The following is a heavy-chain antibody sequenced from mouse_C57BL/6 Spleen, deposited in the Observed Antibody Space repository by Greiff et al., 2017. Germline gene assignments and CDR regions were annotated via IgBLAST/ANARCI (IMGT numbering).Heavy chain of an antibody. CDR3: ARVTGTSFAY. CDR1: GYSITSGYY. V-gene: IGHV3-6*01. D-gene: IGHD4-1*01. J-gene: IGHJ3*01. Sequence: ESGPGLVKPSQSLSLTCSVTGYSITSGYYWNWIRQFPGNKLEWMGYISYDGSNNYNPSLKNRISITRDTSKNQFFLKLNSVTTEDTATYYCARVTGTSFAYWGQGTLVTVSA. CDR2: ISYDGSN.